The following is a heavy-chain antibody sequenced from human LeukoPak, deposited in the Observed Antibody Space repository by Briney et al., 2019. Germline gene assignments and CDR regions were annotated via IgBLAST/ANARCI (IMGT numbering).Heavy chain of an antibody. CDR1: GGSISPFY. V-gene: IGHV4-59*08. Sequence: SETLSLTCTGSGGSISPFYWSWIPQPPGKGLEGIGYIYFTGNTNYKPSLNSRVTMSVDTFKNQFSLNLKFVTAADTAVYYCARGYGSGSRDFWGQGTIVIVSS. D-gene: IGHD3-10*01. J-gene: IGHJ3*01. CDR2: IYFTGNT. CDR3: ARGYGSGSRDF.